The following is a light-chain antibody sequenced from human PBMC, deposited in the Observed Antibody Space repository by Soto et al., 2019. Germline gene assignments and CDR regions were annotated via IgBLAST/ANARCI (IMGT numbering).Light chain of an antibody. CDR2: GVF. CDR1: QNIRTN. Sequence: IVMTQSPATLSVSPGDTASLSCRASQNIRTNLAWYQLKPGQAPRLLIYGVFIRAPGTPDRFSGSGSGTDFTLTISSLQSEDFAVSLCQQYYDWPPEVTFGPGTKVDV. J-gene: IGKJ3*01. CDR3: QQYYDWPPEVT. V-gene: IGKV3-15*01.